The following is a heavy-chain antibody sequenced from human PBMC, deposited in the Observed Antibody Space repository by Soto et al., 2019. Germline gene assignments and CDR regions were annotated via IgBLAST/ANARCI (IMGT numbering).Heavy chain of an antibody. D-gene: IGHD3-3*01. V-gene: IGHV3-23*01. CDR1: GFTFSNYW. J-gene: IGHJ4*02. CDR2: ISGSGGST. CDR3: AKTYDFWSGYPTNYFDY. Sequence: PGGSLSLSCAASGFTFSNYWMHWVRQAPGKGLEWVSAISGSGGSTYYADSVKGRFTISRDNSKNTLYLQMNSLRAEDTAVYYCAKTYDFWSGYPTNYFDYWGQGTLVTVSS.